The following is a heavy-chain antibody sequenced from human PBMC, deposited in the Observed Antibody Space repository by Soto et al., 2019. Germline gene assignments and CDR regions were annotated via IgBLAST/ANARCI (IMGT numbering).Heavy chain of an antibody. CDR2: ISGSGGST. CDR3: AKDGKADCSGGSCYSPYYYYGMDV. V-gene: IGHV3-23*01. J-gene: IGHJ6*02. D-gene: IGHD2-15*01. CDR1: GFTFSSYA. Sequence: GGSLRLSCAASGFTFSSYAMSWVRQAPGKGLEWVSAISGSGGSTYYADSVKGRFTISRDNSKNTLYLQMNSLRAEDTAVDYCAKDGKADCSGGSCYSPYYYYGMDVWGQGTTVTVSS.